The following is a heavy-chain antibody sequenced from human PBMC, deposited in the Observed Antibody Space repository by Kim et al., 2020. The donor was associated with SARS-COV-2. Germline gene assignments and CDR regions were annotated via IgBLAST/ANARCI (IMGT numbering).Heavy chain of an antibody. CDR3: AKDGGFCSSTSCYTTLGDY. CDR1: GFTFSSYA. D-gene: IGHD2-2*02. V-gene: IGHV3-23*01. CDR2: ISGSGGST. Sequence: GGSLRLSCAASGFTFSSYAMSWVRQAPGKGLEWVSAISGSGGSTYYADSVKGRFTISRDNSKNTLYLQMNSLRAEDTAVYYCAKDGGFCSSTSCYTTLGDYWGQGTLVTVSS. J-gene: IGHJ4*02.